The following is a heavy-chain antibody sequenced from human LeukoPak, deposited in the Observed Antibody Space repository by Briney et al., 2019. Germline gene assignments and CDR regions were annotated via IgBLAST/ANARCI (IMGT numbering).Heavy chain of an antibody. CDR3: AREGFDY. Sequence: GGSLRLSCAASGFTLSNYDMSWVRQVPGKELEWVSAISAHGDDTYYIDSVRGRFTISRDNSKNTLNMQMSSLRAEDTAIYYCAREGFDYWGQGTLVTVSS. V-gene: IGHV3-23*01. CDR2: ISAHGDDT. J-gene: IGHJ4*02. CDR1: GFTLSNYD.